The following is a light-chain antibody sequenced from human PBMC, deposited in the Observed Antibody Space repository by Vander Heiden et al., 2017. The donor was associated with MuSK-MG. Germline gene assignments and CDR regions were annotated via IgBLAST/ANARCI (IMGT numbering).Light chain of an antibody. J-gene: IGLJ3*02. V-gene: IGLV1-40*03. CDR2: ENT. CDR1: SSNIGAGYD. Sequence: QSLLTQPPSVSGAPGQSVTISCVGGSSNIGAGYDVYWYQQFPGTAPNLLIYENTNRPSGVPDRFSGSRSGASASLAIAGLRAEDEADYYCQSYDNSLRTSVFGGGSKLTVL. CDR3: QSYDNSLRTSV.